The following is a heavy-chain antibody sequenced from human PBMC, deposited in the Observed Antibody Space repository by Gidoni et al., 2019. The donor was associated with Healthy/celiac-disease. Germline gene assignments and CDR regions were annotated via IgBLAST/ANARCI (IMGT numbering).Heavy chain of an antibody. J-gene: IGHJ4*02. Sequence: QVQLVQSGAEVKKPGSSVKVSCKASGGTFSSYAISWVRQAPGQELEWMGRINPILGIANYAQKFQGRVTITAHKSTSTAYMELSSLRSEDTAVYYCAPQVPPAYCVGDCYSRVPDYWGQGTLVTVSS. CDR3: APQVPPAYCVGDCYSRVPDY. D-gene: IGHD2-21*02. CDR1: GGTFSSYA. V-gene: IGHV1-69*04. CDR2: INPILGIA.